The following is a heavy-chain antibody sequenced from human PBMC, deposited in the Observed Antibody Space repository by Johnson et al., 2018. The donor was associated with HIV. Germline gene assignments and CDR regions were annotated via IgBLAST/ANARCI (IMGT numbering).Heavy chain of an antibody. CDR3: ARGSTVTTLSGAFDI. D-gene: IGHD4-11*01. V-gene: IGHV3-30*04. J-gene: IGHJ3*02. Sequence: QVQLVESGGGVVQPGRSLRLSCAASGFTFSSFAMHWVRQAPGKGLEWVALISDDVSSTFYVDSVKGRFTISRDNSKNTLYLQMNSLRAEDTAVYYCARGSTVTTLSGAFDIWGQGTLVTVSS. CDR1: GFTFSSFA. CDR2: ISDDVSST.